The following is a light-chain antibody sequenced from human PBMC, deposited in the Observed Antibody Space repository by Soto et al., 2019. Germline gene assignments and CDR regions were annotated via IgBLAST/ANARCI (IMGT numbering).Light chain of an antibody. V-gene: IGKV3-20*01. CDR2: GAT. CDR1: ESVTTGY. CDR3: QQYGSSLMWT. J-gene: IGKJ1*01. Sequence: EIVLTQSPGTLSLSAGETATLSCRASESVTTGYLAWFKHKPGQAPRLLIYGATRRAPGAPPRFSGSGSGTDFTLTISRLEPEDFAVYYCQQYGSSLMWTFGQGTKVDIK.